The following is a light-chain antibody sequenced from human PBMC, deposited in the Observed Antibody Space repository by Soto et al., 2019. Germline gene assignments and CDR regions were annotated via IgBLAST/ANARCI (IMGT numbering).Light chain of an antibody. CDR3: AAWDDSLNGVV. CDR2: SNN. J-gene: IGLJ2*01. Sequence: QAVVTQPPSASGTPGQRVTISCSGSSSNIGRNTVNWYQQLPGTAPKLLIYSNNQRPSGVPARFSGSKSGTSASLAISGLQSEDEADYYCAAWDDSLNGVVFGGGTQLTVL. V-gene: IGLV1-44*01. CDR1: SSNIGRNT.